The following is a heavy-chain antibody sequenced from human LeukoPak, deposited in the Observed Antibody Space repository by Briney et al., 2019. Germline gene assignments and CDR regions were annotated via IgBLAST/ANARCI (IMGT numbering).Heavy chain of an antibody. D-gene: IGHD2-2*01. V-gene: IGHV3-30*18. CDR2: ISYDGGNK. CDR1: GFTFSSYG. J-gene: IGHJ4*02. Sequence: TGGSLRLSCAASGFTFSSYGMHWVRQAPGKGLEWVAVISYDGGNKYYADSVKGRFTISRDNSKNTLYLQMNSLRAEDTAVYYCAKETPYCSSTSCYAGGYFDYWGQGTLVTVSS. CDR3: AKETPYCSSTSCYAGGYFDY.